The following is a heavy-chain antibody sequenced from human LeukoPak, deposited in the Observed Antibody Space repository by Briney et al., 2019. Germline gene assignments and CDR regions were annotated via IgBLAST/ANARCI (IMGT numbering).Heavy chain of an antibody. CDR1: GGSFSGYY. V-gene: IGHV4-34*01. D-gene: IGHD5-18*01. Sequence: SETLSLTCAVYGGSFSGYYWSWIRQPPGKGLEWIGEINHSGSTNYNPSLKSRVTISVDTSKNQFSLKQSSVTAADTAVYYCASSYSAMVRGGYWGQGTLVTVSS. J-gene: IGHJ4*02. CDR2: INHSGST. CDR3: ASSYSAMVRGGY.